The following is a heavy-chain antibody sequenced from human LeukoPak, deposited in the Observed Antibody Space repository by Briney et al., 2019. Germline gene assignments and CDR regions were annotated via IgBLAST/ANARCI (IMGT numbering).Heavy chain of an antibody. CDR1: GVSISSSNW. V-gene: IGHV4-4*02. Sequence: SETLSLTCAVSGVSISSSNWWSWVRQPPGKGLEWIGYIYHSGSTYYNPSLKSRVTISVDRSKNQFSLKLSSVTAADTAVYYCARKEVGFDPWGQGTLVTVSS. D-gene: IGHD2-15*01. J-gene: IGHJ5*02. CDR2: IYHSGST. CDR3: ARKEVGFDP.